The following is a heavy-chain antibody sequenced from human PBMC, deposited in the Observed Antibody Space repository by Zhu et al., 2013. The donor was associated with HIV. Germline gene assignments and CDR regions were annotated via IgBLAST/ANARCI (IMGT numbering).Heavy chain of an antibody. D-gene: IGHD5-18*01. J-gene: IGHJ6*03. CDR2: LNPGGGRA. CDR1: GYTFSDYG. V-gene: IGHV1-46*01. Sequence: QVVQSGGEVKEPGASVKVSCKTSGYTFSDYGISWVRQAPGQGPEWMGILNPGGGRATYAQKFQGRITMTRDTSTSTVYMELTSLTSDDTADYFXARGRGYEPKGGRPVFIYYYYMDVVGTTGPRSPSP. CDR3: ARGRGYEPKGGRPVFIYYYYMDV.